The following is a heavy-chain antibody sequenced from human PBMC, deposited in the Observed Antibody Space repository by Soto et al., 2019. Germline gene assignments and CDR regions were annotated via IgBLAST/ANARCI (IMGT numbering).Heavy chain of an antibody. CDR2: IYHSGST. V-gene: IGHV4-30-2*01. J-gene: IGHJ4*02. CDR3: ARAGGLGAVGVDY. D-gene: IGHD6-19*01. CDR1: GGSISRGGYS. Sequence: QLQLQESGSGLVKPSETLSLTCAVSGGSISRGGYSWSWIRQPPGKGLEWIGYIYHSGSTYYNPSLKSRVTRSVDRSKTQFSLKLSSVTAAATAVYYCARAGGLGAVGVDYWGQGTLVTVSS.